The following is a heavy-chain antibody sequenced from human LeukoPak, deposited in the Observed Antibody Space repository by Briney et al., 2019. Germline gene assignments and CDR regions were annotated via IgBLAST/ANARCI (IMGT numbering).Heavy chain of an antibody. Sequence: GGSLRLSCAASGFDLNTYEMNWVRQAPGKGLEWIADITISGHTKNYADSVKGRFTISRGNAENTLYLQMNSLRAEDTAVYYCARKAAGLTFDYWGQGTLVTVSS. D-gene: IGHD6-13*01. V-gene: IGHV3-48*03. CDR1: GFDLNTYE. J-gene: IGHJ4*02. CDR3: ARKAAGLTFDY. CDR2: ITISGHTK.